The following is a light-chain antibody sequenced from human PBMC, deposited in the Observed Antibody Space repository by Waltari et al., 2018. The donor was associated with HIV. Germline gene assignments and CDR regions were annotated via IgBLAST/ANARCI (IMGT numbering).Light chain of an antibody. V-gene: IGKV1-8*01. CDR3: QQYENFPWT. CDR2: RVS. CDR1: QDISDF. J-gene: IGKJ1*01. Sequence: RMTQSPSSLSASTGDTVTIACRASQDISDFLACFQVKPGRAPKLLIHRVSTLQSGVPSRFSGSGSGTNFTLTITCLQSEDFAIYHCQQYENFPWTFGQGTKVEV.